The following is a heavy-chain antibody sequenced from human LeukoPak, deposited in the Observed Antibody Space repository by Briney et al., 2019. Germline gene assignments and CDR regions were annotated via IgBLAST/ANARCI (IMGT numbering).Heavy chain of an antibody. V-gene: IGHV1-18*01. CDR1: GYTFTSYG. D-gene: IGHD6-13*01. J-gene: IGHJ5*02. CDR3: ARVSAADLYNWFDP. Sequence: GASVKVSRKASGYTFTSYGISWVRQAPGQGLEWMGWISAYNGNTNYAQKLQGRVTMTTDASTSTAYMELRSLRSDDTAVYYCARVSAADLYNWFDPWGQGTLVTVYS. CDR2: ISAYNGNT.